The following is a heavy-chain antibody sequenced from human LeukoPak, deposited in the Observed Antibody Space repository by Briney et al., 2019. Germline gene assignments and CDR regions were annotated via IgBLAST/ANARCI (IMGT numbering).Heavy chain of an antibody. V-gene: IGHV4-39*01. Sequence: PSETLSLTCTVSGGSISSSSYYWGWIRQPPGKGLEWIGSTYYSGSTYYNPSLKSRVTISVDTSKNQFSLKLSSVTAADTAVYYCARQGIAAAGVDYWGQGTLVTVSS. D-gene: IGHD6-13*01. J-gene: IGHJ4*02. CDR1: GGSISSSSYY. CDR2: TYYSGST. CDR3: ARQGIAAAGVDY.